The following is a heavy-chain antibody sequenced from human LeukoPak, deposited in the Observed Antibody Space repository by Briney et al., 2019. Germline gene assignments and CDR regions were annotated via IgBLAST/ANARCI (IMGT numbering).Heavy chain of an antibody. Sequence: GASVNVSCKASGYTFTIYGISWVRQAPGQGLEWMGWISAYNGNTNYAQKLQGRVTMTTDTSTSTAYMELRSLRSDDTAVYYCASCWNDAYYGMDVWGQGTTVTVSS. V-gene: IGHV1-18*01. CDR1: GYTFTIYG. J-gene: IGHJ6*02. CDR3: ASCWNDAYYGMDV. D-gene: IGHD1-1*01. CDR2: ISAYNGNT.